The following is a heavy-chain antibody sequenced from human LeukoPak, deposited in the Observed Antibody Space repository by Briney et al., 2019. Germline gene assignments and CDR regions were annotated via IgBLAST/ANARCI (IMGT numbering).Heavy chain of an antibody. CDR2: INPSGSST. CDR1: GYTFTRYY. J-gene: IGHJ4*02. D-gene: IGHD4-17*01. Sequence: ASVKVSCKASGYTFTRYYMYWVRQAPGQGLEWMGIINPSGSSTSYSQKFQGRVTMTSDTSTSTVYMELSSLRSEDTAVYYCARVHDYGDLRYLDYWGQGTLVTVSS. CDR3: ARVHDYGDLRYLDY. V-gene: IGHV1-46*01.